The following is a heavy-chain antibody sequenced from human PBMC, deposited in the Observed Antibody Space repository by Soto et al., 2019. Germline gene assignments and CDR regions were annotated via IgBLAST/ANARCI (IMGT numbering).Heavy chain of an antibody. Sequence: PSQTLSLTCAISGDSVSSNSVAWNWIRQSPSRGLEWLGRTYYSSKWYNDYAVSVNSRITINPDTSKNQFSLQLNSVTPEDTAVYYCARYYTGYGMDVWGQGTTVPVSS. J-gene: IGHJ6*02. D-gene: IGHD2-2*02. V-gene: IGHV6-1*01. CDR1: GDSVSSNSVA. CDR3: ARYYTGYGMDV. CDR2: TYYSSKWYN.